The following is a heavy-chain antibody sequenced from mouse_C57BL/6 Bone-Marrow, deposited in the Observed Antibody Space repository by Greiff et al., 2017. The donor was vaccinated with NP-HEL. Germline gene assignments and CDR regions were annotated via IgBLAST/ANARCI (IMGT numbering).Heavy chain of an antibody. CDR3: ASSRRVLCYFDF. D-gene: IGHD6-2*01. CDR1: GYTFTSYG. CDR2: IYPRSGNT. J-gene: IGHJ2*01. V-gene: IGHV1-81*01. Sequence: VQLQQSGAELARPGASVKLSCKASGYTFTSYGISWVKQRTGQGLEWIGEIYPRSGNTYYNEKFKGKATLTADKSSSTAYMELRSLTSEDSAVYFCASSRRVLCYFDFWGQGTTLTVSS.